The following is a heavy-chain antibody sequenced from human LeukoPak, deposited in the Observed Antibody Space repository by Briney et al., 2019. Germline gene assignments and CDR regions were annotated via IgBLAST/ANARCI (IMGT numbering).Heavy chain of an antibody. D-gene: IGHD3-22*01. CDR1: GYTFTGYY. CDR2: INPNSGGT. J-gene: IGHJ4*02. Sequence: ASVKVSCKASGYTFTGYYMHWVRQAPGQGLEWMGWINPNSGGTNYAQKLQGRVTMTRDTSISTAYMELSRLRSDDTAVYYCARDPNQSDYYDSSGPLDYWGQGTLVTVSS. CDR3: ARDPNQSDYYDSSGPLDY. V-gene: IGHV1-2*02.